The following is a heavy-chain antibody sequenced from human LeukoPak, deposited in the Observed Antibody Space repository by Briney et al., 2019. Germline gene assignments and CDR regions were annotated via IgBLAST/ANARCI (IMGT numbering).Heavy chain of an antibody. V-gene: IGHV3-23*01. D-gene: IGHD3-22*01. CDR3: AIMHGYYDGSGYWVQ. CDR1: GFTFSSYA. J-gene: IGHJ4*02. CDR2: ISPSADRT. Sequence: GPLRLSCAASGFTFSSYAMSWVRQAPGKGLEWVSFISPSADRTSNADSVEGRFTISRDNPRNTLYLQMNSLRDEDTAVYYCAIMHGYYDGSGYWVQWGQGTLVTVSS.